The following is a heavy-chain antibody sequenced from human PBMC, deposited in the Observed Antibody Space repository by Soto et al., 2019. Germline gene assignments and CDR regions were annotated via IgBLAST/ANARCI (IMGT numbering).Heavy chain of an antibody. J-gene: IGHJ4*02. D-gene: IGHD6-13*01. CDR1: GFSFSRSD. CDR2: IWYDGSNK. V-gene: IGHV3-33*01. Sequence: QVQLVESWGGVVQPGTSLRLSCAASGFSFSRSDIHWVRQAPGKGLEWVAVIWYDGSNKYYADSVKGRFIISRDNSKNTLYLQMNSLRADDTAVYYCARGYSSSRDLGYWGQGTLVTVSS. CDR3: ARGYSSSRDLGY.